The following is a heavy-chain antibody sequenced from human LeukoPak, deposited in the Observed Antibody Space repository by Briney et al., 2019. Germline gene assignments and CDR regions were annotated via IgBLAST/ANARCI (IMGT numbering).Heavy chain of an antibody. CDR1: GDSISSGDYY. J-gene: IGHJ4*02. V-gene: IGHV4-61*02. CDR3: ARAVGGDGSGSL. Sequence: SETLSLTCTVSGDSISSGDYYWSWIRQPAGKGLEWIGRISSSGSTNYNPSLKSRVTISVDTSKNQFSLKLSSVTAADTAVYYCARAVGGDGSGSLWGPGTLVTVSS. D-gene: IGHD3-10*01. CDR2: ISSSGST.